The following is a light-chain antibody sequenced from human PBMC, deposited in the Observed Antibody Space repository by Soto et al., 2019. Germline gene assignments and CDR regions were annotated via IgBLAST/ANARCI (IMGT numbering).Light chain of an antibody. V-gene: IGLV2-23*01. CDR1: SSDVGSYNL. Sequence: QSVLTQPASVSGSPGQSITISCTGTSSDVGSYNLVSWYQQHPGEAPKLMIFEGSKRPSGVSNRFSGSKSGSTASLTISGLQAEDEADYYCCSYARSSTYVFGTGTKLTVL. CDR3: CSYARSSTYV. CDR2: EGS. J-gene: IGLJ1*01.